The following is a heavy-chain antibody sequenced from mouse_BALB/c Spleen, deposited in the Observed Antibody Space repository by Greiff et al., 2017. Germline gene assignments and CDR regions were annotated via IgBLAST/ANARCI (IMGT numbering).Heavy chain of an antibody. CDR3: ARKNYRVYWYFDV. CDR2: ISYSGST. J-gene: IGHJ1*01. V-gene: IGHV3-2*02. CDR1: GYSITSDYA. Sequence: EVKLVESGPGLVKPSQSLSLTCTVTGYSITSDYAWNWIRQFPGNKLEWMGYISYSGSTNYNPSLKSRISITRDTSKNQFFLQLNSVTTEDTATYYCARKNYRVYWYFDVWGAGTTVTVSS. D-gene: IGHD2-12*01.